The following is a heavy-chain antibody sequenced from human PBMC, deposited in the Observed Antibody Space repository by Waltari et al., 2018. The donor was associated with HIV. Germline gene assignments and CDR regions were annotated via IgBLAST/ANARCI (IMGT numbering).Heavy chain of an antibody. CDR2: INHSGLT. V-gene: IGHV4-34*01. CDR3: AISEAVAALIDY. CDR1: GGSLSGYH. Sequence: VQVHQWGAGLLKPSETLSVTCAVYGGSLSGYHWSWVRQPPGKGLEWIVAINHSGLTNYNPSLKSRVTSSIDTSKNQFSLKLTSVTAADTSVYYCAISEAVAALIDYWGQVTLVTVSS. D-gene: IGHD6-13*01. J-gene: IGHJ4*02.